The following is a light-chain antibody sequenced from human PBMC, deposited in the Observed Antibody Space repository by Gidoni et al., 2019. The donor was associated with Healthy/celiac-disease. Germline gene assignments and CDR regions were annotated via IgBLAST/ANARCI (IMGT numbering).Light chain of an antibody. V-gene: IGKV3-15*01. CDR1: QSVSSN. Sequence: EILMTQSPATLSVSPGERATRSCRASQSVSSNLSWYQQKPGQAPRLLIYGASTRATGIPARCSGSGSGTEFTITISSLQSEDFAVYYCQQYNNWPVTFGPGTKVDIK. CDR3: QQYNNWPVT. CDR2: GAS. J-gene: IGKJ3*01.